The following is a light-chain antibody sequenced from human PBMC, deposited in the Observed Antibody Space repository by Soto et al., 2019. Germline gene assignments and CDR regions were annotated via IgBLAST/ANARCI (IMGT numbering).Light chain of an antibody. J-gene: IGKJ5*01. Sequence: IVLKNAPEGLCVSLGGRPILSRRASESVSSYLAWYQQKPGQAPRVLIYDASNRATGIPAWFSGGGSRRDLTFIITSLVPEDFAVSYCHQISDSTNFGEGTRLEIK. V-gene: IGKV3-11*02. CDR3: HQISDSTN. CDR1: ESVSSY. CDR2: DAS.